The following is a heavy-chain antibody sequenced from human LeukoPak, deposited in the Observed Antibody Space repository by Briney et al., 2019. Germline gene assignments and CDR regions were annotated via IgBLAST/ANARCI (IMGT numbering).Heavy chain of an antibody. CDR3: AKLCSTSCYGSGSLIDY. CDR1: GFTFSSYG. CDR2: ISYDGSNK. V-gene: IGHV3-30*18. J-gene: IGHJ4*02. D-gene: IGHD2-2*01. Sequence: GRSLRLSCAASGFTFSSYGMHWVRQAPGKGLEWVAVISYDGSNKYYADSVKGRFTISRDNSKNTPYLQMNSLRAEDTAVYYCAKLCSTSCYGSGSLIDYWGQGTLVTVSS.